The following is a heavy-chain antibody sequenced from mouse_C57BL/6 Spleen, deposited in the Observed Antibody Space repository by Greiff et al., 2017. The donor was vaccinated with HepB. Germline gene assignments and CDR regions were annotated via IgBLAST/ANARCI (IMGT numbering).Heavy chain of an antibody. CDR3: VCFDGYYNDD. CDR2: IHPNSGST. Sequence: QVQLQQPGAELVKPGASVKLSCKASGYTFTSYWMHWVKQRPGQGLEWIGMIHPNSGSTNYNEKFKSKATLTVDKSSSTAYMQLSSLTSEDSAVYYCVCFDGYYNDDWGQGTTLTVSS. D-gene: IGHD2-3*01. V-gene: IGHV1-64*01. CDR1: GYTFTSYW. J-gene: IGHJ2*01.